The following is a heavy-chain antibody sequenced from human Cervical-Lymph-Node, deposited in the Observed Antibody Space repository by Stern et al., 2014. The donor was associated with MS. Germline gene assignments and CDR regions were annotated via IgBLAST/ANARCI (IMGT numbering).Heavy chain of an antibody. D-gene: IGHD7-27*01. CDR2: IYYSGST. V-gene: IGHV4-31*03. CDR3: ARGNGDQLGITPYSYYGMDV. Sequence: QLQLQESGPGLVKPSQTLSLTCTVSGGPIRSGGYFWSWIRQPPGKGLEWIGYIYYSGSTRYNPSLESRLTISVDTSKNHFSLKLSSVTAADTAVYYCARGNGDQLGITPYSYYGMDVWGQGTRVTVSS. J-gene: IGHJ6*02. CDR1: GGPIRSGGYF.